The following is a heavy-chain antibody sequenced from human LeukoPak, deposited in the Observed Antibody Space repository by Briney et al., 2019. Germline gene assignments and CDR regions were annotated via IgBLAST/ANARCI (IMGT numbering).Heavy chain of an antibody. CDR2: INPNSGDA. CDR3: ARTNRELVTGFDY. D-gene: IGHD6-6*01. CDR1: GYTFTSYG. Sequence: ASVKVSCKASGYTFTSYGISWVRQAPGQGLEWMGWINPNSGDANFAQKFQGRVTMTRDTSISTAYMELNRLTSDVTAVYCCARTNRELVTGFDYWGQGTLVTVSS. J-gene: IGHJ4*02. V-gene: IGHV1-2*02.